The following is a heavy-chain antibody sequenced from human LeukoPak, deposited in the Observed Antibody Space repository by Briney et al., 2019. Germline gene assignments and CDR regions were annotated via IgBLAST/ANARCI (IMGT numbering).Heavy chain of an antibody. D-gene: IGHD3-3*01. Sequence: ASVKVSCKASGGTFSSYAISWVRQAPGQGLEWMGGIIPIFGTANYAQKFQGRVTITTDESTSTAYMELSSLRSEDTAVYYCARQIFGAVLNYYYYYYMDVWGKGTTVTVSS. CDR1: GGTFSSYA. CDR2: IIPIFGTA. V-gene: IGHV1-69*05. CDR3: ARQIFGAVLNYYYYYYMDV. J-gene: IGHJ6*03.